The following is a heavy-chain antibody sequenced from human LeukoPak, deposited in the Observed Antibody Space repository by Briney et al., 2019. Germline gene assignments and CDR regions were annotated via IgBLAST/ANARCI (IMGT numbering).Heavy chain of an antibody. CDR3: ASLTYYYDSSGYYSPQYYYYYYYMDV. CDR1: GGSISSSSYY. CDR2: IYYSGST. Sequence: PSETLSLTCTVSGGSISSSSYYWGWIRQPPGKGLEWIGSIYYSGSTYCNPSLKSRVTISVDTSKNQFSLKLSSVTAADTAVYYCASLTYYYDSSGYYSPQYYYYYYYMDVWGKGTTVTVSS. J-gene: IGHJ6*03. V-gene: IGHV4-39*01. D-gene: IGHD3-22*01.